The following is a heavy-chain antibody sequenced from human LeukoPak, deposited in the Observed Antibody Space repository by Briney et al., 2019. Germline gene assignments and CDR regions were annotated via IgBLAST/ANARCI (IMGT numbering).Heavy chain of an antibody. CDR2: IKQDGSEK. D-gene: IGHD1-26*01. Sequence: GGSLRLSCAASGFTFSSYWMSWVRQAPGKGLEWVANIKQDGSEKYYVDSVKGRFTISRDNAKNSLYLQMNSLRAEDTAVYYCAKVVGATIQTYYFDYWGQGTLVTVSS. J-gene: IGHJ4*02. CDR1: GFTFSSYW. CDR3: AKVVGATIQTYYFDY. V-gene: IGHV3-7*01.